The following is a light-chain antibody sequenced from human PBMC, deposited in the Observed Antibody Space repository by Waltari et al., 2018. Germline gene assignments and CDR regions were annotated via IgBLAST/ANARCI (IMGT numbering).Light chain of an antibody. Sequence: QSALTQPASVSGSPGQSLTISFTGTQNFIGSSNIVSWYQQHPGKAPKVIIFEVNKRPSGVSNRFSGSKSGNTASLTVSGLHPEDEADYYCCSYAGTPRVVFGGGTKLTVL. CDR2: EVN. CDR1: QNFIGSSNI. CDR3: CSYAGTPRVV. J-gene: IGLJ2*01. V-gene: IGLV2-23*02.